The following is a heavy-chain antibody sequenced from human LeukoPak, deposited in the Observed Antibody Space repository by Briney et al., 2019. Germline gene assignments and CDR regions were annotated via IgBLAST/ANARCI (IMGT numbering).Heavy chain of an antibody. CDR3: AKDSRRTSGWYYFDY. V-gene: IGHV3-23*01. Sequence: RPGGSLRLSCAASGFTLSSYDMGWVRQAPGKGLEWVSAISDSGTRTYYADSVRGRFTISRDKFKNTLYLHMNSLRAEDTAVYYCAKDSRRTSGWYYFDYWGQGTLVTVSS. CDR2: ISDSGTRT. J-gene: IGHJ4*02. CDR1: GFTLSSYD. D-gene: IGHD6-19*01.